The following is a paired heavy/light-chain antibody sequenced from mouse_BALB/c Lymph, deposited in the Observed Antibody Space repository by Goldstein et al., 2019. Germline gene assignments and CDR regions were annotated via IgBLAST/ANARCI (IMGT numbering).Heavy chain of an antibody. Sequence: EVQLQQSGPELVKPGASVKISCKTSGYTFNEYTMHWVKQSHGKSLEWIGGINPNNGDTSYNQKFKGKATLTVDKSSSTAYMELRSLTSEGSAVYYCARGGGYDDAVDYWGQGTSVIVSS. CDR3: ARGGGYDDAVDY. CDR1: GYTFNEYT. CDR2: INPNNGDT. V-gene: IGHV1-18*01. D-gene: IGHD2-2*01. J-gene: IGHJ4*01.
Light chain of an antibody. CDR2: NAK. CDR3: HHHYGTPWT. CDR1: ENIYSF. V-gene: IGKV12-44*01. Sequence: DIQMTQSPASLSASVGETVTITCRASENIYSFLAWYQQKQGKSPQLLVYNAKTLAEGVPSRFTGNESGTQFSLRINSLQPEDFGSYYCHHHYGTPWTFGGGTKLEIK. J-gene: IGKJ1*01.